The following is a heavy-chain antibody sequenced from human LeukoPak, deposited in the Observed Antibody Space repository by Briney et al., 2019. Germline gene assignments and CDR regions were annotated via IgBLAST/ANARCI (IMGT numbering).Heavy chain of an antibody. J-gene: IGHJ5*02. V-gene: IGHV4-59*01. Sequence: SETLSLTCTISGGSSRVFNWSCSRQPPGKGLEWIGYIYYSGSTNYNSSLKSRVTISVDTSKNHFSLKLSSVTDAQAAGYYCARGGRGYCSTTGCYVDWFDLWGQGPLVTVSS. CDR2: IYYSGST. CDR1: GGSSRVFN. D-gene: IGHD2-2*01. CDR3: ARGGRGYCSTTGCYVDWFDL.